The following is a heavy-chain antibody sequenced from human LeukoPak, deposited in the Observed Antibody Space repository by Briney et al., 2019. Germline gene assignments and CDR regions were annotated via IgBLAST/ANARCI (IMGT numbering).Heavy chain of an antibody. V-gene: IGHV3-30*02. CDR3: AKRDFGEYGIDY. Sequence: GGSLRLSCAASGFTFSSYGMHWVRQAPGKGLEWVAFIRYDGSNKYYADSVKGRFTISRDNSTNTLYLQMNSLRAEDTAVYYCAKRDFGEYGIDYWGQGTLVTVSA. D-gene: IGHD4-17*01. CDR2: IRYDGSNK. J-gene: IGHJ4*02. CDR1: GFTFSSYG.